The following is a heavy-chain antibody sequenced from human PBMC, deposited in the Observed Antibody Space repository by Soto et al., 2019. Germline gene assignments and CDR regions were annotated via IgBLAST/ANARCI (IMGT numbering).Heavy chain of an antibody. CDR1: GFTFSSYG. CDR3: AKEWVYDSSGWSFDY. CDR2: ISYDGSNK. Sequence: QVQLVESGGGVVQPGRSLRLSCAASGFTFSSYGMHWVRQAPGKGLEWVAVISYDGSNKYYPDSVKGRFTISRDNSKNTLYLQMNSLRAEDTAVYYCAKEWVYDSSGWSFDYWGQGTLVTASS. D-gene: IGHD3-22*01. J-gene: IGHJ4*02. V-gene: IGHV3-30*18.